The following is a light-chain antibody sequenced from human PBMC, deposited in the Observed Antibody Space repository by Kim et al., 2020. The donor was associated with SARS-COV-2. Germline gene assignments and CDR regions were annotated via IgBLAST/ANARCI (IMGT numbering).Light chain of an antibody. V-gene: IGLV1-40*01. CDR2: GNS. CDR3: QSYDSSLSGSGV. Sequence: VPISCTGSSSNIGAGYDVHWYQQLPGTAPKLLIYGNSNRPSGVPDRFSGSKSGTSASLAITGLQAEDEADYYCQSYDSSLSGSGVFGGGTQLTVL. J-gene: IGLJ3*02. CDR1: SSNIGAGYD.